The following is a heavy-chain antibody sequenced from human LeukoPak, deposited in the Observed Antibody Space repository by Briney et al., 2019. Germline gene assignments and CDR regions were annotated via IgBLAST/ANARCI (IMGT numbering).Heavy chain of an antibody. D-gene: IGHD3-22*01. CDR2: AYHSGST. CDR3: ARAGRYYDSSGYDY. CDR1: SGSISSGGYS. J-gene: IGHJ4*02. Sequence: SQTLSLTCAVSSGSISSGGYSWSWIRQPPGKGLEWIGYAYHSGSTYYNPSLKSRVTISVDRSKNQFSLKLSSVTAADTAVYYCARAGRYYDSSGYDYWGQGTLVTVSS. V-gene: IGHV4-30-2*01.